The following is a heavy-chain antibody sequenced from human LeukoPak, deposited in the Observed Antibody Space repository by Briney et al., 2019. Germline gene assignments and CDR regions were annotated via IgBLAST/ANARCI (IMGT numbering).Heavy chain of an antibody. V-gene: IGHV4-34*01. CDR3: ARDRILEWLLGYFDY. J-gene: IGHJ4*02. CDR1: GGYFSGYY. Sequence: SETLSLTCAVPGGYFSGYYWSWIRQSPGKGLEWIGEINHSGKTNYNPSLKSRVTISVNTSNSRFSLKLSSVTAADTAVYYCARDRILEWLLGYFDYWGQGTLVTVSS. D-gene: IGHD3-3*01. CDR2: INHSGKT.